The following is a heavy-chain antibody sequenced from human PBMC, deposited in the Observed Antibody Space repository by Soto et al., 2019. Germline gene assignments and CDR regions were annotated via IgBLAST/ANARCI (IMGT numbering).Heavy chain of an antibody. CDR2: ISGSGGST. Sequence: GGSLRLSCAASGFTFGSYAMSWVGQGPGKGLEWVSAISGSGGSTYYADSVKGRFTISRDNSKNTLYLQMNSLRAEDTAVYYCAKLKESCGWYNDAFDIWGQGTMVTVSS. CDR1: GFTFGSYA. CDR3: AKLKESCGWYNDAFDI. D-gene: IGHD6-19*01. J-gene: IGHJ3*02. V-gene: IGHV3-23*01.